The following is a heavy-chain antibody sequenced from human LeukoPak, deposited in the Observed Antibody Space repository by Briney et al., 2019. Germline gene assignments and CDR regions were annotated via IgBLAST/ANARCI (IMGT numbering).Heavy chain of an antibody. D-gene: IGHD3-3*01. J-gene: IGHJ3*02. CDR2: IYYSGST. CDR1: GGSISSSSYY. CDR3: ARLPRYSITIFGVVVSAFDI. Sequence: SETLSLTCTVSGGSISSSSYYWGWIRQPPGKGLEWIGSIYYSGSTYYNPSLKSRVTISVDTSKNQFSLKLSSVTAADTAVYYCARLPRYSITIFGVVVSAFDIWGQGTMVTVSS. V-gene: IGHV4-39*01.